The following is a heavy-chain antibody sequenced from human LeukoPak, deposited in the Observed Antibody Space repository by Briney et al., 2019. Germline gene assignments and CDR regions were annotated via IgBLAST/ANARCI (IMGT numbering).Heavy chain of an antibody. CDR3: ASGPEGYYDSPPDY. CDR1: GGSLSSYY. CDR2: IYTSGST. D-gene: IGHD3-22*01. Sequence: SETLSLTCTVSGGSLSSYYWSWIRQPAGKGLEWIGRIYTSGSTNYNPSLKSRVTMSVDTSKNQFSLKLSSVTAADTAVYYCASGPEGYYDSPPDYWGQGTLVTVSS. V-gene: IGHV4-4*07. J-gene: IGHJ4*02.